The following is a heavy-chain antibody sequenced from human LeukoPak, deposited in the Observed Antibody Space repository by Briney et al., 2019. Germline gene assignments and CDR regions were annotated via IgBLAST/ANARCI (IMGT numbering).Heavy chain of an antibody. V-gene: IGHV1-2*02. CDR1: GYTFSGHY. CDR2: INPNTGGT. J-gene: IGHJ3*02. CDR3: ARDFRSYYYDNSGFSDAFDI. Sequence: ASVKVSCKASGYTFSGHYMHWVREAPGQGLEWMGWINPNTGGTKYAQKFQGRVTMTRDTSISTAYMELSRLRSDDTAMYYCARDFRSYYYDNSGFSDAFDIWAQGTKVTVSS. D-gene: IGHD3-22*01.